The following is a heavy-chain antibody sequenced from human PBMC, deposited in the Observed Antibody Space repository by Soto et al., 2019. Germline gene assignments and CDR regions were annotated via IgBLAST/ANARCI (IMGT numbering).Heavy chain of an antibody. CDR2: IFHDGTA. V-gene: IGHV4-4*02. J-gene: IGHJ4*02. CDR3: ARLVYDTRLNYMYCDF. Sequence: SETLSLTCAVSGVSISSGNWWTWVRQTPQRGLEYIGEIFHDGTANYYPSFERRVAISVDTSKNQFSLKLTSVTAADTAIYFCARLVYDTRLNYMYCDFWGQGALVTV. CDR1: GVSISSGNW. D-gene: IGHD2-8*01.